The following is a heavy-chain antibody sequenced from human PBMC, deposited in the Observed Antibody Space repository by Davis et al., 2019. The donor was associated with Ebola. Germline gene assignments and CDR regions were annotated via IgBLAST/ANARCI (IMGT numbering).Heavy chain of an antibody. CDR3: ARDSTVTTLGYYYGMDV. CDR2: IVVGSGNT. Sequence: SVKVSCKASGFTFTSSAMQWVRQARGQRLEWIGWIVVGSGNTNYAQKFQGRVTITRDTSASTAYMELSSLRSEDTAVYYCARDSTVTTLGYYYGMDVWGQGTTVTVSS. V-gene: IGHV1-58*02. J-gene: IGHJ6*02. D-gene: IGHD4-11*01. CDR1: GFTFTSSA.